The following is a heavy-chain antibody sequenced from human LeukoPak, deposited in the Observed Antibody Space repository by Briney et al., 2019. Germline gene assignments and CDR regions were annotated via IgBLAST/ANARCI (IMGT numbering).Heavy chain of an antibody. J-gene: IGHJ4*02. Sequence: ASVKVSCKASGGTFSSYAISWVRQAPGQGLEWMGRIIPILGIANYAQKFQGRVTITADKSTSTAYMELSSLRSEDTAVYYCARHGGYHGPLDYWGQGTLVTVSS. V-gene: IGHV1-69*04. CDR3: ARHGGYHGPLDY. CDR1: GGTFSSYA. CDR2: IIPILGIA. D-gene: IGHD5-12*01.